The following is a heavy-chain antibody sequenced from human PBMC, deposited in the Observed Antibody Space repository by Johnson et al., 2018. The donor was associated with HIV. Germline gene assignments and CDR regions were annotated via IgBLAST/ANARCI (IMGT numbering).Heavy chain of an antibody. D-gene: IGHD3-10*01. J-gene: IGHJ3*02. CDR2: ISWDGGNT. CDR3: AKDSDTYYFGSGDGFDI. Sequence: VQLVESGGGLVKPGGSLRLSCEASGFTFSNVWMSWVRQTPGKGLEWVSLISWDGGNTYYGDSVRGRFSISRDNSKKSLYLQMNSLRAEDTAFYYCAKDSDTYYFGSGDGFDIWGQGTMVTVSS. V-gene: IGHV3-43D*03. CDR1: GFTFSNVW.